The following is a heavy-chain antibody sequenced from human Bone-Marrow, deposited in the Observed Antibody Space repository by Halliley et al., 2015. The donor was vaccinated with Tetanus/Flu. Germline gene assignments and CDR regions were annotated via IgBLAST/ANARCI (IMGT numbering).Heavy chain of an antibody. J-gene: IGHJ6*02. CDR2: MFHSGSS. CDR1: GDSISSSKW. Sequence: SLRLSCTVSGDSISSSKWWNWARQPPGKGLEWIGEMFHSGSSNYNPSLRSRVTISIDKSKNQFSLKLTSVTAADTAVYYCAMGGITFYGMDVWGQGTTVTVTS. V-gene: IGHV4-4*02. CDR3: AMGGITFYGMDV. D-gene: IGHD1-26*01.